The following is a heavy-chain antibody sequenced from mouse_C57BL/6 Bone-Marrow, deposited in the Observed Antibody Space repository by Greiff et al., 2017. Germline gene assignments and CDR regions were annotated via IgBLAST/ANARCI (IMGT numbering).Heavy chain of an antibody. Sequence: EVQVVESGGGLVKPGGSLKLSCAASGFTFSSYAMSWVRQTPEKRLEWVATISDGGSYTYYPDNVKGRFTISRDNAKNNLYMQMSHLKSEDTAMYYGARDDMITTRPHWYFDVWGTGTTGTVSS. D-gene: IGHD2-4*01. J-gene: IGHJ1*03. CDR1: GFTFSSYA. V-gene: IGHV5-4*01. CDR2: ISDGGSYT. CDR3: ARDDMITTRPHWYFDV.